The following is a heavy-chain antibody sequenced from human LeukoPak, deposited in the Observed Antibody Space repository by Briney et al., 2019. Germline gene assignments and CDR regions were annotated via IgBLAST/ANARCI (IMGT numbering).Heavy chain of an antibody. D-gene: IGHD3-22*01. V-gene: IGHV1-2*02. J-gene: IGHJ4*02. Sequence: WASAKDSCKASGYTFTGYYMHWVRPAPGQGLEWMGWIIPNSGGTNYAQKFQGRVTMTRDTSLSTAYMELSRLRSDDTGVYYCAREIYYDSSGDTEDYWGQRTLVTVSS. CDR2: IIPNSGGT. CDR1: GYTFTGYY. CDR3: AREIYYDSSGDTEDY.